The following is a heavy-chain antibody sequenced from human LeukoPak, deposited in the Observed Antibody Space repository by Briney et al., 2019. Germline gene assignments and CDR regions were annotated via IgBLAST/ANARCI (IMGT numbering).Heavy chain of an antibody. J-gene: IGHJ4*02. Sequence: GGSLRLSCAASGFTFDDYAMHWVRQAPGKGLEWVSGISWNSGSIGYADSVKGRFTISRDNAKNSLYLQMNSLRAEDTALYYCAKGTLYDILTPLDYWGQGTLVTVSS. CDR1: GFTFDDYA. D-gene: IGHD3-9*01. V-gene: IGHV3-9*01. CDR3: AKGTLYDILTPLDY. CDR2: ISWNSGSI.